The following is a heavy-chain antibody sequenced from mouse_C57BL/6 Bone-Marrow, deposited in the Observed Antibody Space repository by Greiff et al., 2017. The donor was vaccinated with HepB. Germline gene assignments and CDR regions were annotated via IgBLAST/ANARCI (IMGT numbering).Heavy chain of an antibody. Sequence: EVKLVESGPGLVKPSQSLSLTCSVTGYSITSGYYWNWIRQFPGNKLEWMGYISYDGSNNYNPSLKNRISITRDPSKNQFFLKLNSVTTEDTATYYCARAPNYYGSSYFDYWGQGTTLTVSS. CDR2: ISYDGSN. V-gene: IGHV3-6*01. D-gene: IGHD1-1*01. CDR3: ARAPNYYGSSYFDY. CDR1: GYSITSGYY. J-gene: IGHJ2*01.